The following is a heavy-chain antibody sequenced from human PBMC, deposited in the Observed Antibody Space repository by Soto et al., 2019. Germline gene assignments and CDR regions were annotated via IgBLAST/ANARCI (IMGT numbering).Heavy chain of an antibody. Sequence: GGSLRLSCAASGFTLSSYSMNWVRQAPGKGLGWISSISSSSSYIYYADSVKGRFTISRDNAKNSLYLQLNSLRAEDTAVYYCARRNFYYYGMDVWGQGTTVTVSS. V-gene: IGHV3-21*01. CDR3: ARRNFYYYGMDV. CDR2: ISSSSSYI. CDR1: GFTLSSYS. J-gene: IGHJ6*02.